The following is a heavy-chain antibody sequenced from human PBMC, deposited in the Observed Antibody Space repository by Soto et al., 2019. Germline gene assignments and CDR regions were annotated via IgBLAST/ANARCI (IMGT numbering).Heavy chain of an antibody. D-gene: IGHD6-19*01. V-gene: IGHV1-69*13. CDR1: GGTFSSYA. Sequence: SVKVSCKASGGTFSSYAISWVRQAPGQGLEWMGGIIPIFGTANYAQKFQGRVTITADESTSTAYMELGSLRSEDTAVYYCAREASAVISLDYWGQGTLVTVSS. J-gene: IGHJ4*02. CDR2: IIPIFGTA. CDR3: AREASAVISLDY.